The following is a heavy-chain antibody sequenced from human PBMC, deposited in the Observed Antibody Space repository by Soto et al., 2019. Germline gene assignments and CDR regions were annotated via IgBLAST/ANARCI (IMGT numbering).Heavy chain of an antibody. J-gene: IGHJ5*02. V-gene: IGHV3-33*01. CDR2: IWYDGSNK. Sequence: GGSLRLSCAASGFTLSRCGMHWVRQAPGKGLEWVAVIWYDGSNKYYADSVKGRFTISRDNSKNTLYLQMNSLRAEDTAVYYCARDWSSSWYNWFDPWGQGTLVTVSS. D-gene: IGHD6-13*01. CDR3: ARDWSSSWYNWFDP. CDR1: GFTLSRCG.